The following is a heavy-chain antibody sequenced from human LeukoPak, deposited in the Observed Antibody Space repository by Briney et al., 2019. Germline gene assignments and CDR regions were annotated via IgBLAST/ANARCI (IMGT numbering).Heavy chain of an antibody. D-gene: IGHD6-13*01. Sequence: ASVKVSCKASGYTFTGYYMHWVRQAPGQGLEWMGWINPNSGGTNYAQKFQGWVTMTRDTSISTAYMELSRLRSDDTAVYYCARVDVAAGYYGMDVWGQGTTVTVSS. V-gene: IGHV1-2*04. CDR1: GYTFTGYY. CDR2: INPNSGGT. J-gene: IGHJ6*02. CDR3: ARVDVAAGYYGMDV.